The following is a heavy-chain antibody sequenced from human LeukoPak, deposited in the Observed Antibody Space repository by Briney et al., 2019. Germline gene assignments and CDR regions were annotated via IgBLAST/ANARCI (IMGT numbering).Heavy chain of an antibody. Sequence: SVKVSCKASGGTFSSYAISWVRQAPGQGLEWMGGIIPIFGTANYAQKFQGRVTITADESTSTAYMELSSLRSEDTAVYYCARGITMVRGVIITGNRAFDIWGQGTMVTVSS. V-gene: IGHV1-69*13. CDR2: IIPIFGTA. D-gene: IGHD3-10*01. J-gene: IGHJ3*02. CDR3: ARGITMVRGVIITGNRAFDI. CDR1: GGTFSSYA.